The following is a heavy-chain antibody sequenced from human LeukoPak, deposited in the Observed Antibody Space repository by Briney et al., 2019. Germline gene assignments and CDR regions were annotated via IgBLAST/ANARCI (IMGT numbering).Heavy chain of an antibody. CDR2: IYYSGST. CDR3: ARVGYYDSSGYYQTGDHYYYGMDV. V-gene: IGHV4-59*01. J-gene: IGHJ6*02. D-gene: IGHD3-22*01. CDR1: GGSISSYY. Sequence: NPSETLSLTCTVSGGSISSYYWSWIRQPPGKGLEWIGYIYYSGSTNYNPSLKSRVTISVDTSKNQFSLKLSSVTAADTAVYYCARVGYYDSSGYYQTGDHYYYGMDVWGQGTTVTVSS.